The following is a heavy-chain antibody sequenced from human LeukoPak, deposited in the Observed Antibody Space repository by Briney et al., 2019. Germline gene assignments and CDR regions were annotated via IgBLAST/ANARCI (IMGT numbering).Heavy chain of an antibody. CDR1: GFTFRRYW. CDR3: ARDLKDDYYDSSGYYYYYYYMDV. CDR2: VKQDGSEK. D-gene: IGHD3-22*01. J-gene: IGHJ6*03. V-gene: IGHV3-7*01. Sequence: PGGSLRLSCAASGFTFRRYWMSWVRQAPGKGLEWVANVKQDGSEKYYVDSVKGRFTISRDNAKNSLYLQMNSLRAEDTAVYYCARDLKDDYYDSSGYYYYYYYMDVWGKGTTVTVSS.